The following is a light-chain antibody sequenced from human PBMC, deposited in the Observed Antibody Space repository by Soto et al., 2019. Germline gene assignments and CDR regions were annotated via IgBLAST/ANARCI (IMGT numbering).Light chain of an antibody. V-gene: IGLV2-8*01. J-gene: IGLJ3*02. CDR1: SSDVGGYNY. Sequence: QSVLTQPPSASGSPGQSVTISCTGTSSDVGGYNYVSWYQQHPGKAPKLMIYEVSKRPSGVPDRFSGSKSGNTASLTVSGFQAEDEADYYCQSYDSSLSGWRVFGGGTKLTVL. CDR3: QSYDSSLSGWRV. CDR2: EVS.